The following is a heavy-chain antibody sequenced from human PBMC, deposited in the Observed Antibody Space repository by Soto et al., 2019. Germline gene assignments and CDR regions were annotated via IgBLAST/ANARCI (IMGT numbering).Heavy chain of an antibody. CDR2: IKSKTDGGTT. Sequence: EVQLVESGGGLVKPGGSLRLSCAASGFTFSNAWMNWVRQAPGKGLEWVGRIKSKTDGGTTDYAAPVKGRFTISRDDSKNTLYLQMNRLKTEDTAVYYCTTKYDILTGYYYYFDYWGQGTLVTVSS. CDR3: TTKYDILTGYYYYFDY. J-gene: IGHJ4*02. V-gene: IGHV3-15*07. D-gene: IGHD3-9*01. CDR1: GFTFSNAW.